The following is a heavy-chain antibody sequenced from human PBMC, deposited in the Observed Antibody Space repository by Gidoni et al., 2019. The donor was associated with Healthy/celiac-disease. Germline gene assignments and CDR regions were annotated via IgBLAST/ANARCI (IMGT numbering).Heavy chain of an antibody. CDR1: GFTFSSYG. V-gene: IGHV3-30*03. J-gene: IGHJ4*02. CDR2: ISYDGSNK. D-gene: IGHD4-4*01. CDR3: AAPHDYSNFDY. Sequence: QVQRVESGGGVVQPGRSLRLACAAWGFTFSSYGMHWVRQAPGKGLEWVAVISYDGSNKYYADSVKGRFTISRDNSKNTLYLQMNSLRAEDTAVYYCAAPHDYSNFDYWGQGTLVTVSS.